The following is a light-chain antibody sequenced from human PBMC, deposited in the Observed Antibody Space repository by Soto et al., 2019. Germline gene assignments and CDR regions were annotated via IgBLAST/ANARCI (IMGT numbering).Light chain of an antibody. CDR2: DAS. CDR1: QSVSSY. V-gene: IGKV3-11*01. J-gene: IGKJ4*01. CDR3: QQYNSWPLT. Sequence: EIVLTQSPATLSLSPGARAPLSCRASQSVSSYLAWYQQKPGQAPRLLIYDASKRATGIPARFSGSGSGTDFTLTISSLEPEDFAVYYCQQYNSWPLTFGGGTKVDIK.